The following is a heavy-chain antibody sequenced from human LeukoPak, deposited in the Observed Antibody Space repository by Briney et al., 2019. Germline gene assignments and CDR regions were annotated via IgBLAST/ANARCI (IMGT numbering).Heavy chain of an antibody. CDR3: VRDRRDCSSTSCRDY. J-gene: IGHJ4*02. CDR2: ISSSSSYI. CDR1: GFTFSSYS. V-gene: IGHV3-21*01. Sequence: GGSLRLSCAASGFTFSSYSMNWVRQAPGKGLEWVSSISSSSSYIYYADSVKGRFTISRDNAKNSLYLQMNSLRAEDTAVYYCVRDRRDCSSTSCRDYWGQGTLVTVSS. D-gene: IGHD2-2*01.